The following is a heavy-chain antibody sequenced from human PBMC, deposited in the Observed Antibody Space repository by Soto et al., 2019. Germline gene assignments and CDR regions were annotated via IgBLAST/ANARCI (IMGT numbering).Heavy chain of an antibody. Sequence: ETLSLTCTVSGGSISSYYWSWIRQPPGKGLEWIGYIYYSGSTNYNPSLKSRVTISVDTSKNQFSLKLSSVTAADTAVYYCARTTDYYGSGSSHYYYGMDVWGQGTTVTSP. J-gene: IGHJ6*02. V-gene: IGHV4-59*01. D-gene: IGHD3-10*01. CDR2: IYYSGST. CDR3: ARTTDYYGSGSSHYYYGMDV. CDR1: GGSISSYY.